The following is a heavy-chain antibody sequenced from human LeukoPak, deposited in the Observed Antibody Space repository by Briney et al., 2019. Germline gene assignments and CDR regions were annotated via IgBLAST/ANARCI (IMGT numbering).Heavy chain of an antibody. J-gene: IGHJ4*02. V-gene: IGHV1-46*01. CDR3: ARTYYYDSSGYGDFDY. Sequence: ASVTVSCLASGCTFTSYYMHWVRQAAGQGREWVGIINPSGGSTSYAQKFQGRVTMTRDTSTSTVYMELSSLRTEDTAVYYCARTYYYDSSGYGDFDYWGQGTLVTVSP. CDR2: INPSGGST. CDR1: GCTFTSYY. D-gene: IGHD3-22*01.